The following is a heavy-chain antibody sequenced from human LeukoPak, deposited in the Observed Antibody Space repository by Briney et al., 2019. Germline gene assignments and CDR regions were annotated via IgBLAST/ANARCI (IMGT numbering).Heavy chain of an antibody. CDR1: GFTFGDYA. V-gene: IGHV3-23*01. J-gene: IGHJ4*02. CDR2: ISGSGGIT. D-gene: IGHD6-13*01. CDR3: ARGAGIAAAGTIY. Sequence: GGSLRLSCTASGFTFGDYAMSWVRQAPGKGLEWVSAISGSGGITYYADSVKGRFTVSRDNSKNTLYLQMNSLRAADTAVYYCARGAGIAAAGTIYWGQGTLVTVSS.